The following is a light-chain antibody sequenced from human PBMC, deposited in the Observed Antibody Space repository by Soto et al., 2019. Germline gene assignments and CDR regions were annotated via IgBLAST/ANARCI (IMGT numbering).Light chain of an antibody. Sequence: QSALTQPPSASGSPGQSVTISCTGTSSDVGGYNYVSWYQQHPGKAPKLMIYEVSKRPSGVPFRFSGSKSGNTASLTVSGLQAEDEADYYCSAYAGSIYVFGSGTKLTVL. CDR1: SSDVGGYNY. J-gene: IGLJ6*01. CDR3: SAYAGSIYV. CDR2: EVS. V-gene: IGLV2-8*01.